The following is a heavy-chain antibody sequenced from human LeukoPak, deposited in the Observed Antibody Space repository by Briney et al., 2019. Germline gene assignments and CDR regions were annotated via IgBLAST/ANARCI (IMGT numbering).Heavy chain of an antibody. CDR1: GGTFSSYT. Sequence: RASVKVSCXASGGTFSSYTISWVRQAPGQGLEWMGRIIPILGIANYAQKFQGRVTITADKSTSTAYMELSSLRSEDTAVYYCARDPPEFVVVPAAIELSVDYWGQGTLVTVSS. D-gene: IGHD2-2*02. CDR3: ARDPPEFVVVPAAIELSVDY. V-gene: IGHV1-69*04. J-gene: IGHJ4*02. CDR2: IIPILGIA.